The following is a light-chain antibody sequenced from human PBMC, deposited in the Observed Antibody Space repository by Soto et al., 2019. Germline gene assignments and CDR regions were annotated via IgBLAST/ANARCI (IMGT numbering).Light chain of an antibody. J-gene: IGLJ1*01. Sequence: QSVLTQPASVSGSPGQSIAISCTGTSSDVGGYNYVSWFQHHPGKAPKLMIYEVSNRPSGVSNRFSGSKSGNTASLTISGLQAEDEADYYCCSHAGSYTYVFGTGTKVTVL. V-gene: IGLV2-14*01. CDR3: CSHAGSYTYV. CDR1: SSDVGGYNY. CDR2: EVS.